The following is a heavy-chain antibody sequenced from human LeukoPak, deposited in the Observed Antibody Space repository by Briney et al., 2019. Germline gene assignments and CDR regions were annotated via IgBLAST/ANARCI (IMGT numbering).Heavy chain of an antibody. J-gene: IGHJ4*02. CDR1: GFTFTSSA. CDR2: IVVGSGNT. V-gene: IGHV1-58*01. Sequence: GASVKVSCKASGFTFTSSAVQWVRQARGQRLEWIGWIVVGSGNTNYAQKFQERVTITRDMSTSTAYMELSSLRSEDTAVYYCAAWSGSFMSGNADFDYWGQGTLVTVSS. D-gene: IGHD1-26*01. CDR3: AAWSGSFMSGNADFDY.